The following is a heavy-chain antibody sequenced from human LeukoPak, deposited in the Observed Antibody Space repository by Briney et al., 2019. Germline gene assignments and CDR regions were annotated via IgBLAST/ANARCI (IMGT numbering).Heavy chain of an antibody. CDR2: FRWNGGSI. Sequence: PGRSLRLSCAASGFTFDDYAMHWVRHAPGKGLEWVSGFRWNGGSIGYADSVKGRFTLYRDKAKNALYLQMNSLRAEDTALYYCTKDSLPHGSAASFDYWGQGTLGTVSS. CDR3: TKDSLPHGSAASFDY. J-gene: IGHJ4*02. V-gene: IGHV3-9*01. CDR1: GFTFDDYA. D-gene: IGHD2-2*01.